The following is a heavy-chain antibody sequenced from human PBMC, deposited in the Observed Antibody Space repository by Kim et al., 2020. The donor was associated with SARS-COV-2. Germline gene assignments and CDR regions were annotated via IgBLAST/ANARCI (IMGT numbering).Heavy chain of an antibody. CDR1: GFTFSSYG. CDR2: ISYDGSNK. J-gene: IGHJ6*01. V-gene: IGHV3-30*18. Sequence: GGSLRLSCAASGFTFSSYGMHWVRQAPGKGLEWVAVISYDGSNKYYADSVKGRFTISRDNSKNTLYLQMNSLRAEDTAVYYCAKCLYQLPPYYYYGMDV. CDR3: AKCLYQLPPYYYYGMDV. D-gene: IGHD2-2*01.